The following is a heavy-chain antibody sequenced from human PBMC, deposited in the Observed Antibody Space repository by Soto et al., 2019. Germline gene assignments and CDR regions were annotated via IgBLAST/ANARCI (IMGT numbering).Heavy chain of an antibody. CDR3: ARYSSGATVFYYFDY. D-gene: IGHD6-19*01. Sequence: SETLSLTCTVSGGSISSYYWSWIRQPPGKGLEWIGYIYYSGSTNYNPSLKSRVTISVDTSKNQFSLKLSSVTAADTAVYYCARYSSGATVFYYFDYWGQGTLVTVSS. CDR1: GGSISSYY. CDR2: IYYSGST. V-gene: IGHV4-59*01. J-gene: IGHJ4*02.